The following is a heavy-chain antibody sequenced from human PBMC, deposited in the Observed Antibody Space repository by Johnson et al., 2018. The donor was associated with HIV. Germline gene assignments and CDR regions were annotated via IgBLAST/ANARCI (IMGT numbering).Heavy chain of an antibody. CDR3: AKPYYDFWSGYYEYNAFDI. D-gene: IGHD3-3*01. CDR1: GFTFSSYA. CDR2: IWYDGSNK. J-gene: IGHJ3*02. Sequence: QVHLVESGGGVVQPGRSLRLSCAASGFTFSSYAMHWVRQAPGKGLEWVAVIWYDGSNKYYADSVKGRFTISRDNSKNTIYLQMNSLRVEDTAVYYCAKPYYDFWSGYYEYNAFDIWGQGTLVTVSS. V-gene: IGHV3-33*08.